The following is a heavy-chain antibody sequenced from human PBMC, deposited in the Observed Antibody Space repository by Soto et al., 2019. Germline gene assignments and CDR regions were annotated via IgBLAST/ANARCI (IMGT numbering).Heavy chain of an antibody. J-gene: IGHJ3*02. V-gene: IGHV1-18*01. CDR2: ISAYNGNT. D-gene: IGHD2-15*01. CDR1: GYTFTSYG. CDR3: ARDLRRYCSGGSCYDSFDI. Sequence: ASVKVSCKASGYTFTSYGISWVRQAPGQGLEWMGWISAYNGNTNYAQKLQGRVTMTTDTSTSTAYMELRSLRSDDTAVYYCARDLRRYCSGGSCYDSFDIWGQGTMVTVS.